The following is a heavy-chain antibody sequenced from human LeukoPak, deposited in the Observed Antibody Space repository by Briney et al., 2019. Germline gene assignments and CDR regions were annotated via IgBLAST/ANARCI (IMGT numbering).Heavy chain of an antibody. J-gene: IGHJ4*02. CDR3: ARGLYGSGSYSSRPLDY. CDR2: IYYSGST. V-gene: IGHV4-59*01. CDR1: GGSISSYY. Sequence: PSETLSLTCTVSGGSISSYYWSWIRQPPGKGLEWIGYIYYSGSTNYNPSLKSRVTISVDTSKNQFSLKLSSVTTADTAVYYCARGLYGSGSYSSRPLDYWGQGTLVTVSS. D-gene: IGHD3-10*01.